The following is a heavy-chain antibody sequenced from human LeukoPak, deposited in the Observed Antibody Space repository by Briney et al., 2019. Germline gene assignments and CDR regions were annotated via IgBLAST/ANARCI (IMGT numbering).Heavy chain of an antibody. CDR2: IRYDGSNK. D-gene: IGHD3-10*01. CDR1: GFTFSSYG. CDR3: ASSPGITMVRGVIPQLLRGVYYFDY. V-gene: IGHV3-30*02. Sequence: GGSLRLSCAASGFTFSSYGMHWVRQAPGKGLEWVAFIRYDGSNKYYADSVKGRFTITRDNSKNTLYLQMNSLRAEDTAVYYCASSPGITMVRGVIPQLLRGVYYFDYWGQGTLVTVSS. J-gene: IGHJ4*02.